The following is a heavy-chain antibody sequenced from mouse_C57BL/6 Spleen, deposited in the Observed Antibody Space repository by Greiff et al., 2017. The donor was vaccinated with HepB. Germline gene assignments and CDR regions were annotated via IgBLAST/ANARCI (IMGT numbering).Heavy chain of an antibody. V-gene: IGHV5-6*01. D-gene: IGHD4-1*01. CDR3: ARRELGFYFDY. Sequence: EVHLVESGGDLVKPGGSLKLSCAASGFTFRSYGMSWVRQTPDKRLEWVATISSGGSYTYYPDSVKGRFTISRDNAENTLYLKMSSLKSEDTAIYDGARRELGFYFDYWGQGTTLTVSS. CDR2: ISSGGSYT. J-gene: IGHJ2*01. CDR1: GFTFRSYG.